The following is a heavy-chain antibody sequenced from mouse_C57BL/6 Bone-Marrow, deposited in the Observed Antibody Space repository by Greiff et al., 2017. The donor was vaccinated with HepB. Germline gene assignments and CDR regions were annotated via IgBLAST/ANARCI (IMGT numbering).Heavy chain of an antibody. Sequence: EVQLVESGGGLVKPGGSLKLSCAASGFTFSSYAMSWVRQTPEKRLEWVATISDGGSYTYYPDNVKGRFTFSRDNAKNNLYLQMSHLKSEDTAMYYCARVVLRYYFDYWGQGTTLTVSS. V-gene: IGHV5-4*01. D-gene: IGHD1-1*01. CDR2: ISDGGSYT. CDR1: GFTFSSYA. J-gene: IGHJ2*01. CDR3: ARVVLRYYFDY.